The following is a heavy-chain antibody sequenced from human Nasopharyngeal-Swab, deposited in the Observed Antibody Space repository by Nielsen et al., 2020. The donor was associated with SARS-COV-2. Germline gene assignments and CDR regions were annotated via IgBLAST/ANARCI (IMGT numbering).Heavy chain of an antibody. CDR3: ARPAGGGYFDY. J-gene: IGHJ4*02. V-gene: IGHV5-51*01. D-gene: IGHD3-16*01. Sequence: VRQMPGKGLGWMGIIYPGDSDTRYSPSFQGQVTISAAKSISTAYLQWSSLKASDTSMYYCARPAGGGYFDYWGQGTLVTVSS. CDR2: IYPGDSDT.